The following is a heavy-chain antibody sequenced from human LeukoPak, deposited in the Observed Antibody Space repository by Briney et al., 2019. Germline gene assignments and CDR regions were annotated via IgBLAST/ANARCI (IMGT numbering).Heavy chain of an antibody. CDR1: GGSFSGYY. Sequence: SETLSLTCAVYGGSFSGYYWSWIRQPPGKGLEWIGEINHSGSTNYNPSLKSRVTISVDTSKNQFSLKLSSVTAADTAVYYCARAGYSGWDTTYFDYWGQGTLVTVSS. D-gene: IGHD6-19*01. CDR2: INHSGST. V-gene: IGHV4-34*01. J-gene: IGHJ4*02. CDR3: ARAGYSGWDTTYFDY.